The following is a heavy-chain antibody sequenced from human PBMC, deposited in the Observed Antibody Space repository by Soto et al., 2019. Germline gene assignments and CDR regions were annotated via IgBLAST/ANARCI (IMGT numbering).Heavy chain of an antibody. CDR2: ISYDGSEK. D-gene: IGHD5-18*01. CDR1: ESTFSSYG. V-gene: IGHV3-30*03. Sequence: PGGSPRLSCAASESTFSSYGIHWVRQAPGKGLEWVAVISYDGSEKYYADSVKGRFSISRDNSKNTVDLQMNSLRPEDTAVYYCARSALVLVYYYYGLDVWGQGTAVTVSS. CDR3: ARSALVLVYYYYGLDV. J-gene: IGHJ6*02.